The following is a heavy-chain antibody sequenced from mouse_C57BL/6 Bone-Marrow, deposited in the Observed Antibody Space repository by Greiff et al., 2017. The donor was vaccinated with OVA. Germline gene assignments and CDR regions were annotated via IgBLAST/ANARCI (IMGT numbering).Heavy chain of an antibody. D-gene: IGHD2-5*01. CDR2: ISDGGSYT. Sequence: EVMLVESGGGLVKPGGSLKLSCAASGFTFSSYAMSWVRQTPEKRLEWVATISDGGSYTYYPDNVKGRFTISRDNAKNNLYLQMSHLKSEDTAMYYCARGRPLYHSNSRNAMDYWGQGTSVTVSS. CDR1: GFTFSSYA. V-gene: IGHV5-4*03. J-gene: IGHJ4*01. CDR3: ARGRPLYHSNSRNAMDY.